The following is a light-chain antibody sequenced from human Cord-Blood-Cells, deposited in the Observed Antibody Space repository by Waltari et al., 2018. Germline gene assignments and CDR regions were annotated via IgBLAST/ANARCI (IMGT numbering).Light chain of an antibody. CDR3: QQYDNLPFT. CDR1: PDISNY. Sequence: IQITQFSFFLFGSVGDRVTNTCQASPDISNYLNWYQQKPGKAPKLLIYDATNLETGVPSRFSGSGSGTDFTFTISSLQPEDIATYYCQQYDNLPFTFGPGTKVDIK. V-gene: IGKV1-33*01. CDR2: DAT. J-gene: IGKJ3*01.